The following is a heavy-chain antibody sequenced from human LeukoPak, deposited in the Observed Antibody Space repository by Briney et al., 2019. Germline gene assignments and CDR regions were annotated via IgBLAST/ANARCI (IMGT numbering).Heavy chain of an antibody. CDR3: ARKDNGKYFHWFDP. D-gene: IGHD1-1*01. CDR1: GYTFTGYY. V-gene: IGHV1-2*02. J-gene: IGHJ5*02. Sequence: VASVKVSCKASGYTFTGYYMHWVRQAPGQGLEWMGWINPSSGLTNYAQKFQGRVTMTRDTSISTVYLELSKLRFNDTALYYCARKDNGKYFHWFDPWGQGTLVTVSS. CDR2: INPSSGLT.